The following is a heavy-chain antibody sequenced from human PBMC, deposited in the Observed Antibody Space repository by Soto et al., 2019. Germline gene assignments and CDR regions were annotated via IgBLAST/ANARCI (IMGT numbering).Heavy chain of an antibody. CDR2: ISYDGSNK. CDR3: VRDEIRFSWAYGMDV. D-gene: IGHD3-3*01. V-gene: IGHV3-30-3*01. Sequence: QVQLVESGGGVVQPGRSLRLSCAASGFTFSSYAMHWVRQAPGKGLEWVAVISYDGSNKYYAYSVKGRFTICRDTSKNTLYLQMNSLRAEDTAVYYCVRDEIRFSWAYGMDVWGQGTTVTVSS. J-gene: IGHJ6*02. CDR1: GFTFSSYA.